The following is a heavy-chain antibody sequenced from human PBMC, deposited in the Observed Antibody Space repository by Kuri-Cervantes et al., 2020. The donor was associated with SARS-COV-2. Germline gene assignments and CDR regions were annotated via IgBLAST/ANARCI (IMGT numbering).Heavy chain of an antibody. CDR1: GFTVSSNY. J-gene: IGHJ1*01. CDR2: ISGSGGST. Sequence: GESLKISCAASGFTVSSNYMSWVRPAPGKGLEWVSAISGSGGSTYYADSVKGRFTISRENSKDTLYLQMNRLRDENTAIYYCARGGCGYSGYEEYWGKGTLVTVSS. V-gene: IGHV3-23*01. D-gene: IGHD5-12*01. CDR3: ARGGCGYSGYEEY.